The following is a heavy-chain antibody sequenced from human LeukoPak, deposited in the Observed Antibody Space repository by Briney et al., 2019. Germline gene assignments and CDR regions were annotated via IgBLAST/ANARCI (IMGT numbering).Heavy chain of an antibody. CDR1: GGSISSGSYY. CDR2: IYTSGST. V-gene: IGHV4-61*02. CDR3: AREAPSTGYDILTGYYLPYYFDY. Sequence: SQTLSLTCTVSGGSISSGSYYWSWIRQPAGKGLEWIGRIYTSGSTNYNPSLKSRVTTSVDTSKNQFSLKLSSVTAADTAVYYCAREAPSTGYDILTGYYLPYYFDYWGQGTLVTVSS. D-gene: IGHD3-9*01. J-gene: IGHJ4*02.